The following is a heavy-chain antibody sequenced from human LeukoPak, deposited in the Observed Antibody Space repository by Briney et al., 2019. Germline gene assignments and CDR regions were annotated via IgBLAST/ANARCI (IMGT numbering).Heavy chain of an antibody. Sequence: GGSLEISCKGPGYRFTSYWIGWVRQMPGKGVEWMGIIYPGDSDTRYSPSFQGQVTISADKSISTAYLQWSSLKASDTAMYYCARLVDYYDSSGYYLRNWGQGTLVTVSS. J-gene: IGHJ4*02. CDR1: GYRFTSYW. V-gene: IGHV5-51*01. CDR3: ARLVDYYDSSGYYLRN. CDR2: IYPGDSDT. D-gene: IGHD3-22*01.